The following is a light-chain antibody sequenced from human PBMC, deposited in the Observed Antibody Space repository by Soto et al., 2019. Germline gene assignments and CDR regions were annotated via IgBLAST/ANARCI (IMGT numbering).Light chain of an antibody. Sequence: NVLTQSPGTLSLSPGERATLSCRASQRISGSYLAWYQQKPGQAPRLLIYGASSRSTGIADRFSGSGSGTDFTLTISSLEPEDFAVYYCQQRSNWPITFGQGTRLEIK. CDR1: QRISGSY. J-gene: IGKJ5*01. V-gene: IGKV3D-20*02. CDR2: GAS. CDR3: QQRSNWPIT.